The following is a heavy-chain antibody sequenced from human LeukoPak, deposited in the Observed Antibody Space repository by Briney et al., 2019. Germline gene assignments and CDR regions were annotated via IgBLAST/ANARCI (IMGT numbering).Heavy chain of an antibody. D-gene: IGHD3-3*01. CDR2: ISGSGGST. J-gene: IGHJ4*02. Sequence: GGSLRLSCAASGFTFSSYGMHWVRQAPGKGLEWVSTISGSGGSTYYADSVKGRFTISRDNSKNTLYLQMNSLRAEDTAVYYCAKPTRGFWSGYYDIDYWGQGTLVTVSS. CDR3: AKPTRGFWSGYYDIDY. V-gene: IGHV3-23*01. CDR1: GFTFSSYG.